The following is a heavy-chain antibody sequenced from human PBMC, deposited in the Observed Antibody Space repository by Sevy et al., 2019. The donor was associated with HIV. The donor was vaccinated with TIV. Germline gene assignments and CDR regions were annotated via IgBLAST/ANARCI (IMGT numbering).Heavy chain of an antibody. D-gene: IGHD3-22*01. J-gene: IGHJ6*02. V-gene: IGHV3-66*01. CDR1: GFTVSGNY. CDR2: IDSGGST. Sequence: GGSLRLSCEASGFTVSGNYMAWVRLAPGKGLEWVSLIDSGGSTYYADPVKGRFTISRDNTKNTLYLQMNPLRAEDTAVYFCASDRYYDASGYYYYCYGMDVWGQGTTVTVSS. CDR3: ASDRYYDASGYYYYCYGMDV.